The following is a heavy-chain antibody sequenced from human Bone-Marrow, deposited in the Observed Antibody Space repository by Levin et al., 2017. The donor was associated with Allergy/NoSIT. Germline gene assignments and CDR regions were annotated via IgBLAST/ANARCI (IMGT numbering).Heavy chain of an antibody. CDR2: ISWNGGNT. J-gene: IGHJ1*01. D-gene: IGHD3-22*01. CDR1: GFRIESSA. CDR3: AKAAFYYDSSNYRAEYFHR. Sequence: LSLTCAASGFRIESSAMVWVRPVPGKGLEWVSGISWNGGNTGYADSVRGRFTISRDNAKNSLFLQMNSLRAEDTALYYCAKAAFYYDSSNYRAEYFHRWGQGTLVTVSS. V-gene: IGHV3-9*01.